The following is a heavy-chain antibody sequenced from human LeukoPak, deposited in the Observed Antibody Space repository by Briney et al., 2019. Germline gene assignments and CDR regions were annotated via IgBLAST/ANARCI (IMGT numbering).Heavy chain of an antibody. J-gene: IGHJ5*02. D-gene: IGHD6-13*01. V-gene: IGHV1-18*04. CDR3: ARSPVAAAGIDWFDP. CDR2: ISAYNGNT. Sequence: ASVKVSCKASGYTFTGYHIHWVRQAPGQGLEWMGWISAYNGNTNYAQKLQGRVTMTTDTSTSTAYMELRSLRSDDTAVYYCARSPVAAAGIDWFDPWGQGTLVTVSS. CDR1: GYTFTGYH.